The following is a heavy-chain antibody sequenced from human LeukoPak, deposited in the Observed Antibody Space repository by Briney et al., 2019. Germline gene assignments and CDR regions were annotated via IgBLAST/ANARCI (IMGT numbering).Heavy chain of an antibody. J-gene: IGHJ4*02. CDR2: ISSSSSYI. D-gene: IGHD1-1*01. CDR1: GFTFSSYS. Sequence: GGSLTLSCAASGFTFSSYSMNWVRQAPGKGREWVSSISSSSSYIYYADSVKGRFTISRDNAKNSLYLQMNSLRAEDSAVYYCARDRLTTGTEDWGQGTLVTVSS. V-gene: IGHV3-21*01. CDR3: ARDRLTTGTED.